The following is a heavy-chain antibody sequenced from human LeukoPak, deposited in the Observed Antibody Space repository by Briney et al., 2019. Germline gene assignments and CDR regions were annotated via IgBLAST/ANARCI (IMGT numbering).Heavy chain of an antibody. CDR1: GFTFSSYA. CDR3: AKGEYSSSWYTEVFYY. J-gene: IGHJ4*02. Sequence: GGSLRLSCAASGFTFSSYAMSSVRQAPGKGLEWVSAISGSGGSTYYADSVKGRFTISRDNSKNTLYLQMNSLRAEDTAVYYCAKGEYSSSWYTEVFYYWGQGTLVTVSS. V-gene: IGHV3-23*01. CDR2: ISGSGGST. D-gene: IGHD6-13*01.